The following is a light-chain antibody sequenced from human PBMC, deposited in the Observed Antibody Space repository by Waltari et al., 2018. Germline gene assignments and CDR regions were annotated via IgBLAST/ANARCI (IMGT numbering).Light chain of an antibody. Sequence: DIVMTQSPDSLVVSLGERATLHCKSSQDILYSSNNKNYLAWYQHKPRQPPKLLIYWASIRASGVPDRFSGNGSGTEFTLTISSLQAEDVAVYYCQQCYSPPLSFGGGTKVELK. CDR1: QDILYSSNNKNY. V-gene: IGKV4-1*01. CDR2: WAS. CDR3: QQCYSPPLS. J-gene: IGKJ4*01.